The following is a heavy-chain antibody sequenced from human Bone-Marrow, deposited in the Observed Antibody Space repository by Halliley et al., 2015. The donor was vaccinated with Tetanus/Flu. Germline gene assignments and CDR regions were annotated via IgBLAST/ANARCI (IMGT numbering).Heavy chain of an antibody. CDR1: GGTVSSYA. CDR3: AGRRPQMAAISAWYFDL. CDR2: IIPISGTT. Sequence: QVQLVQSGAEVKKPGSSVKVSCKASGGTVSSYAISWVRQAPGQGLEWMGGIIPISGTTNYAQKFQGRVTITADESTRTAFMELRSLRSEDPAVYYCAGRRPQMAAISAWYFDLWGRGTLVTVSA. D-gene: IGHD6-19*01. J-gene: IGHJ2*01. V-gene: IGHV1-69*01.